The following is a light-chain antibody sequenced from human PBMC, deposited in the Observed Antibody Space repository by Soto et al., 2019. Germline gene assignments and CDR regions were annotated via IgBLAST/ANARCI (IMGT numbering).Light chain of an antibody. J-gene: IGLJ2*01. CDR1: SSNIGSNS. CDR3: AAWDDSVNGRV. V-gene: IGLV1-44*01. CDR2: TND. Sequence: QSVLTQPPSASGTPGQRVTISCSGSSSNIGSNSVNWYQQLPGTAPKLLIYTNDHRPSGVPDRFSGSKSGTSASLAISGLQSVDEADYYCAAWDDSVNGRVFGGGTKLTVL.